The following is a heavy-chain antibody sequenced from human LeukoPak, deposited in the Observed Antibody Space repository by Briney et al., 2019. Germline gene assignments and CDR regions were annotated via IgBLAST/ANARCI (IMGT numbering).Heavy chain of an antibody. CDR2: ISYDGSNK. Sequence: GGSLRLSCAASGFTFSTYAMHWVRQAPGNGLEWVAVISYDGSNKYYADSVKGRFTISRDNSKNTLYLQMNSLRAEDTAVYYCAREVWGQVYFDYWGQGTLVTVSS. V-gene: IGHV3-30-3*01. J-gene: IGHJ4*02. CDR1: GFTFSTYA. CDR3: AREVWGQVYFDY. D-gene: IGHD7-27*01.